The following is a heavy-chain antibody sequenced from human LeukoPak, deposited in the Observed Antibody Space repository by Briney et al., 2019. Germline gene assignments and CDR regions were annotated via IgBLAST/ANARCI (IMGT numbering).Heavy chain of an antibody. CDR1: GGSISDYY. J-gene: IGHJ4*02. D-gene: IGHD5-18*01. CDR2: IYYSGST. V-gene: IGHV4-59*01. CDR3: AIDRHSWGYSLDY. Sequence: TSETLSLTCTVSGGSISDYYWSWIRQPPGKGLEWIGYIYYSGSTNYNPSLKSRVTISVDPSKKQFSLNLRSVSAADTAVYYCAIDRHSWGYSLDYWGQGTLVTVSS.